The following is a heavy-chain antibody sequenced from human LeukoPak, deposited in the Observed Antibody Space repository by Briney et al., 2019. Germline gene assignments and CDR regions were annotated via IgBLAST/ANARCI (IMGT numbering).Heavy chain of an antibody. CDR1: GFTFSSYA. J-gene: IGHJ6*03. D-gene: IGHD2-8*01. V-gene: IGHV3-23*01. Sequence: GGSLRLSCAASGFTFSSYAMSWVRQAPGKGLEWVSAISGSGGSTYYADSVKGRFTISRDNSKNTLYLQMNSLRAEDTAVYYCARDQWAFPYYYYMDVWGKGTTVTVSS. CDR2: ISGSGGST. CDR3: ARDQWAFPYYYYMDV.